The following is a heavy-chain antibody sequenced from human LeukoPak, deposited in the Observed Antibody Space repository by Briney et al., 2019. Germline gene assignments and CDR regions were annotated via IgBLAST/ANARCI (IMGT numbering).Heavy chain of an antibody. D-gene: IGHD6-19*01. J-gene: IGHJ5*01. CDR2: INPNSGGT. CDR1: GYTFTGHY. V-gene: IGHV1-2*02. Sequence: ASVKVSCKASGYTFTGHYMHWVRQAPGQGLEWMGWINPNSGGTNYAQKFQGRVTMTRDTSISTAYMELSRLRSDDTAVYYCARVGQWLVRGNWFDSWGQGTLVTVSS. CDR3: ARVGQWLVRGNWFDS.